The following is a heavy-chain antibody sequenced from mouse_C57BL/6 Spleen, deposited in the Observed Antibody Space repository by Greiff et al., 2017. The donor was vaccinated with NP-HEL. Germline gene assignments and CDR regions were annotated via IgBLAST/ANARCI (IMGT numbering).Heavy chain of an antibody. D-gene: IGHD2-3*01. CDR1: GYTFTSYG. CDR3: ARGPLYDGYSMDY. J-gene: IGHJ4*01. Sequence: VKLMESGAELARPGASVKLSCKASGYTFTSYGISWVKQRTGQGLEWIGEIYPRSGNTYYNEKFKGKAKLTADKSSSTAYMELRSLTSEDSAVYFCARGPLYDGYSMDYWGQGTSVTVSS. V-gene: IGHV1-81*01. CDR2: IYPRSGNT.